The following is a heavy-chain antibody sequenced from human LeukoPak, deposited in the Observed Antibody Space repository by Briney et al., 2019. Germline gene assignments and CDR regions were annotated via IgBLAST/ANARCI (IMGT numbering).Heavy chain of an antibody. Sequence: ASVKVSCKASGYTFTGYYMHWVRQAPGQGLEWMGWINPNSGGTNYAQKFQGRVTMTRDTSISTAYMELSRLRSDDTAVYYCARDSTIITVGGVIDEGAFDIWGQGTMVTVSS. CDR1: GYTFTGYY. D-gene: IGHD3-16*02. J-gene: IGHJ3*02. CDR2: INPNSGGT. CDR3: ARDSTIITVGGVIDEGAFDI. V-gene: IGHV1-2*02.